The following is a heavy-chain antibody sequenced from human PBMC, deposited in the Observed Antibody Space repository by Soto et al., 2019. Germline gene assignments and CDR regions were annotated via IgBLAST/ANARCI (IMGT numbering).Heavy chain of an antibody. J-gene: IGHJ5*02. CDR1: GYSFTSYW. V-gene: IGHV5-51*01. Sequence: XXSLKISCKGSGYSFTSYWIGWVRQMSGKGLEWMGTIYPGDSETRYSPSFQGQVTISADKSISTAYLQWSTLKASDTAMYYCARLGSSTLNWFDPWGQGTLVTVSS. D-gene: IGHD6-13*01. CDR2: IYPGDSET. CDR3: ARLGSSTLNWFDP.